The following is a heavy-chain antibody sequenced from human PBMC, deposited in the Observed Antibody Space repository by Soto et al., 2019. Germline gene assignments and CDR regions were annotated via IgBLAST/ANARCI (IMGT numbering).Heavy chain of an antibody. J-gene: IGHJ5*02. V-gene: IGHV4-30-4*01. CDR3: ARDGSGAYNWFDP. Sequence: SETLSLTCTVSGGSISSGDYYWSWIRQPPGKGLEWIGYIYYSGSTYYNPSLKGRVTISVDTSKNQFSLKLSSVTAADTAVYYCARDGSGAYNWFDPWGQGTLVTVSS. CDR2: IYYSGST. CDR1: GGSISSGDYY. D-gene: IGHD3-10*01.